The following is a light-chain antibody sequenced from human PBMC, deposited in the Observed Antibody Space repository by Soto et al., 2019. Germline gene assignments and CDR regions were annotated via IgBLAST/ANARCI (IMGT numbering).Light chain of an antibody. CDR3: CSYAGGASVA. J-gene: IGLJ2*01. Sequence: QSALTQPASVSGSPGQSITISCTGTSSDIGRYNLVSWYQQHPGKAPKLIIYEDIERPSGVSDRFSGSKSGNTASLTISGLQTEDEADYYCCSYAGGASVAFGGGTQLTVL. CDR1: SSDIGRYNL. CDR2: EDI. V-gene: IGLV2-23*01.